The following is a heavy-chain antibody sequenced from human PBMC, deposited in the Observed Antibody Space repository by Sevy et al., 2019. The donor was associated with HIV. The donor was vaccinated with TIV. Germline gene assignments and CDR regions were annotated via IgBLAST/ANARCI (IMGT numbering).Heavy chain of an antibody. D-gene: IGHD1-26*01. J-gene: IGHJ6*02. Sequence: SETLSLTCTVSGGSVSSDTYYWTWIRQPPGKGLEFIGYIYYNVRINYNPSLKSRVTISVDTSKNQFSLKVTSVTAADTAVYYCTRVGGLTDYGMDVWGQWTTVTDSS. V-gene: IGHV4-61*01. CDR3: TRVGGLTDYGMDV. CDR2: IYYNVRI. CDR1: GGSVSSDTYY.